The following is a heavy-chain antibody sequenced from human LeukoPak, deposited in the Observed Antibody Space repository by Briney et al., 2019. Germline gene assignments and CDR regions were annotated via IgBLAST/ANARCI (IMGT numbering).Heavy chain of an antibody. CDR1: GGSISNYY. CDR2: IYYGGST. D-gene: IGHD3-22*01. Sequence: PSETLSLTCTVSGGSISNYYWTWIRQPPGKGLEGIGYIYYGGSTNYNPCLTSRVTISVDTSKNQFSLKLSSVTAADTAVYYCARGSLSGSGWFDPWGQGTLVTVSS. CDR3: ARGSLSGSGWFDP. V-gene: IGHV4-59*01. J-gene: IGHJ5*02.